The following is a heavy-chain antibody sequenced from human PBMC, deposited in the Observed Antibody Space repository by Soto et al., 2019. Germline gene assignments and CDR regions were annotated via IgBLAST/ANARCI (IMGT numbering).Heavy chain of an antibody. CDR3: ARDPANSPPYGMDV. CDR2: IYYSGST. J-gene: IGHJ6*02. Sequence: SETWSLTCTVSGGSISSGGYYWSWIRQHPGKGLEWIGCIYYSGSTYYNPYLKSRVTISVDTSKNQYSLKMSSVTAADTAVYYCARDPANSPPYGMDVWGQGTTV. D-gene: IGHD5-18*01. V-gene: IGHV4-31*03. CDR1: GGSISSGGYY.